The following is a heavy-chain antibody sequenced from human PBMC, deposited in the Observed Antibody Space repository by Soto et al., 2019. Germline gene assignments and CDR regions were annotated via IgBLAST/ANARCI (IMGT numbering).Heavy chain of an antibody. CDR1: GDSISSYS. J-gene: IGHJ4*02. V-gene: IGHV4-59*08. D-gene: IGHD3-10*01. Sequence: PSETLSLTCTVSGDSISSYSWNWIRQPPGKGLEWIGDFYYSGSTNYNPSLKSRVTISVGTSKNQFSLQLNSVTAGDTAVYYCVRWNYYGYDYWGQGTLVTVS. CDR3: VRWNYYGYDY. CDR2: FYYSGST.